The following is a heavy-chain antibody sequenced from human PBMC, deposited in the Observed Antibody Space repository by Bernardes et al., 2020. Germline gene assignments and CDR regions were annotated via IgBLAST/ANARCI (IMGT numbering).Heavy chain of an antibody. Sequence: GACLKTSCKGSGYSFTRYWIGWVRPMPGKGLEWMGIIYPGDSDTRYSPSFQGQVTISADKSISTAYLQWSSLKASDTAMYYCARLGAYDYVWGSYRLEPFDYWGQGTLVTVSS. D-gene: IGHD3-16*02. CDR2: IYPGDSDT. J-gene: IGHJ4*02. V-gene: IGHV5-51*01. CDR1: GYSFTRYW. CDR3: ARLGAYDYVWGSYRLEPFDY.